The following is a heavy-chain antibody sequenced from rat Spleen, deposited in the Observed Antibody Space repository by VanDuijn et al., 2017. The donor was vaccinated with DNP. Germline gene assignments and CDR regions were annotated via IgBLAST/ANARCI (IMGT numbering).Heavy chain of an antibody. Sequence: EVQLQESGPGLVKPSQSLSLTCSVTGYSITSNYWGWVRKFPENKLEYIGHISFSGGTNYNPSLKSQISITRDTSKNQFFLHLNSVTPDDTATYYCARWVWYFDYWGQGVMVTVSS. CDR2: ISFSGGT. J-gene: IGHJ2*01. V-gene: IGHV3-1*01. CDR1: GYSITSNY. CDR3: ARWVWYFDY.